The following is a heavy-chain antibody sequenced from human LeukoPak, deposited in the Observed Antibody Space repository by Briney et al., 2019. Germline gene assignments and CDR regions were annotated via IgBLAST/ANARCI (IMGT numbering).Heavy chain of an antibody. J-gene: IGHJ4*02. CDR2: IKQDGSEK. D-gene: IGHD3-22*01. Sequence: GGSLRLSCAASGFTFSSYWMSWVRQAPGKGLEWVANIKQDGSEKYYVDSVKGRFTISRDNAKNSLYLQMNSLRAEDTAVYYCARDWYYYDSSGYPDYWGQETLVTVSS. CDR1: GFTFSSYW. CDR3: ARDWYYYDSSGYPDY. V-gene: IGHV3-7*01.